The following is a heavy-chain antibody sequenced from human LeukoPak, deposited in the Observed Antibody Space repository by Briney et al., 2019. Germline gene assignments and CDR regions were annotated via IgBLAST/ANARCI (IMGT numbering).Heavy chain of an antibody. J-gene: IGHJ4*02. V-gene: IGHV3-30*01. CDR1: GFTFSSYA. D-gene: IGHD4-23*01. Sequence: GGSLRLSCAASGFTFSSYAMHWVRQAPGKGLEWVAVISYDGSNKYYADSVKGRFTISRDNSKNTLYLQMNSLRAEDTAVNYCAREAVVTSWGQGTLVTVSS. CDR3: AREAVVTS. CDR2: ISYDGSNK.